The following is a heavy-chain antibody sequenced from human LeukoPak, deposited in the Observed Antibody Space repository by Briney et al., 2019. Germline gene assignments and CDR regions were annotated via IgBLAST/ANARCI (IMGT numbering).Heavy chain of an antibody. J-gene: IGHJ1*01. Sequence: GGSLRLSCAASGFTFNNYAMIWVRQAPGKGLEWVSSISGNGNTYYADSVKGRFTISRDNSKNTLYLQMNSLRAEDTAVYYCARKDSQYGDYDHWGQGTLVTVSS. D-gene: IGHD4-17*01. CDR3: ARKDSQYGDYDH. CDR1: GFTFNNYA. CDR2: ISGNGNT. V-gene: IGHV3-23*01.